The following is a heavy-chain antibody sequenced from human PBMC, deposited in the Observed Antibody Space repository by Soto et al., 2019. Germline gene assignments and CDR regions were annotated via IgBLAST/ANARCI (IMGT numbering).Heavy chain of an antibody. CDR1: GYTFTNYG. J-gene: IGHJ4*02. V-gene: IGHV1-18*01. CDR3: APHTLDTGMPSGY. Sequence: QVQLVQSGAEVREPGASVKVSCKASGYTFTNYGVSWVRQAPGQGLEWMGWIGGYKGNTNYAQKLQGRGTLTTDTATSTADMELRSLRSDDTAVYYCAPHTLDTGMPSGYWGQGTLVTVSS. CDR2: IGGYKGNT. D-gene: IGHD5-18*01.